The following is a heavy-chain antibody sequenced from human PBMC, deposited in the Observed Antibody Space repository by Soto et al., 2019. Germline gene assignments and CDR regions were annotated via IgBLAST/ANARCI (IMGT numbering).Heavy chain of an antibody. Sequence: GASVKVSCKVSGYTLTELSMHWVRQAPGKGLEWMGGFDPEDGETIYAQKFQGRGTMTEDTSTDTAYMELSSLRSEDTAVYYCATDLKQWSPTKYYYYYGMDVWGQGTTVTVSS. CDR3: ATDLKQWSPTKYYYYYGMDV. CDR2: FDPEDGET. J-gene: IGHJ6*02. V-gene: IGHV1-24*01. CDR1: GYTLTELS. D-gene: IGHD2-15*01.